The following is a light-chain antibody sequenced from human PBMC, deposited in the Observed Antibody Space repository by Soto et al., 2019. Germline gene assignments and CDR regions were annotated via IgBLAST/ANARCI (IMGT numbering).Light chain of an antibody. Sequence: IQLTQSPSSLSASVGDRVTISCRASQGIANFLAWYQQKPGKAPKLLIYGASTLQSGVPSRFSGSGSGTDFTLTISSLQPDDFATYYCQQYNSYSLFTFGPGTKVDIK. CDR1: QGIANF. CDR3: QQYNSYSLFT. V-gene: IGKV1-16*01. CDR2: GAS. J-gene: IGKJ3*01.